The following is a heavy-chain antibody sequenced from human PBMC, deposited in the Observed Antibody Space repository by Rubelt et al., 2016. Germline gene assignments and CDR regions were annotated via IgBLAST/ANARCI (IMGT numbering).Heavy chain of an antibody. D-gene: IGHD2-15*01. Sequence: VQLVQSGAEVKKPGASVKVSCKASGYTFTSYGISWVRQAPGQGLEWMGWISAYNGNTNYAQKLQGRVTMTTDTSTSKAYMERRSLRSDDTAVYYCARAFPTNYCSGGSCYRNWFDPWGQGTLVTVSS. CDR3: ARAFPTNYCSGGSCYRNWFDP. CDR2: ISAYNGNT. CDR1: GYTFTSYG. J-gene: IGHJ5*02. V-gene: IGHV1-18*01.